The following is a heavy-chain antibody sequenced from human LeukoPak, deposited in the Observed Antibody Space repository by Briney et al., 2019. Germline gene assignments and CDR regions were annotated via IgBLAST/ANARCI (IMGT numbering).Heavy chain of an antibody. V-gene: IGHV3-53*01. Sequence: PGGSLRLSCAASGFTVSSKYMSWVRQAPGKGLEWVSVIYSGGSTYYADSVKGRFTISRDNSKNTLYLQMNSLRAEDTAVYYCARGCSSTSCYGLDYWGQGTLATVSS. CDR3: ARGCSSTSCYGLDY. J-gene: IGHJ4*02. CDR1: GFTVSSKY. D-gene: IGHD2-2*01. CDR2: IYSGGST.